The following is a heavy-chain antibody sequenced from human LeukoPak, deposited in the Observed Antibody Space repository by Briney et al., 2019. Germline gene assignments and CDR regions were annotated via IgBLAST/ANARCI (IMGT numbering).Heavy chain of an antibody. D-gene: IGHD3-10*01. CDR2: IYYSGST. CDR3: ARLRHYGSGSYFYFDY. J-gene: IGHJ4*02. V-gene: IGHV4-39*01. CDR1: GGSISSSNYY. Sequence: SETLSLTCTVSGGSISSSNYYWGWIRQPPGKGLEWIGSIYYSGSTYYSPSLKSRVTVSVDTSKNQFSLKLSSVTAADTAVYYCARLRHYGSGSYFYFDYWGQGTLVTVSS.